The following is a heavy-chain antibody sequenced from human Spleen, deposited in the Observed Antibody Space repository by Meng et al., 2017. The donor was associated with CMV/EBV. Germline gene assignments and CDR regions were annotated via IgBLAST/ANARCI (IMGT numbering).Heavy chain of an antibody. D-gene: IGHD2-2*01. CDR1: GFTFSSYA. Sequence: GESLKISCAASGFTFSSYAMHWVRQAPGKGLEWVANIKQDGSEKYYVDSVKGRFTISRDNAKNSLYLQMNSLRAEDTAVYYCARVVPDAGLDYWGQGTLVTVSS. CDR3: ARVVPDAGLDY. J-gene: IGHJ4*02. V-gene: IGHV3-7*01. CDR2: IKQDGSEK.